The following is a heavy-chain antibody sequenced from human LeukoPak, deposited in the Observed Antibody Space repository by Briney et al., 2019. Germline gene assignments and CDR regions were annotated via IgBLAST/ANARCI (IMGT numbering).Heavy chain of an antibody. J-gene: IGHJ5*02. CDR2: IRSKAYGGTT. V-gene: IGHV3-49*04. CDR3: TRGEGYRSGWYWFDP. CDR1: GFTFGDYA. D-gene: IGHD6-19*01. Sequence: PGGSLRLSCTASGFTFGDYAMSWVRQAPGKGLEWVGFIRSKAYGGTTEYAASVKGRFTISRDDSKSIAYLQMNSLKTEDTAVYYCTRGEGYRSGWYWFDPWGQGTLVTVSS.